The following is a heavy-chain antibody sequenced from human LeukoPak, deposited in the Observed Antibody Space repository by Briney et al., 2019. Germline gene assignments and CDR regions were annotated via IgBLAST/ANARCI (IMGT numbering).Heavy chain of an antibody. V-gene: IGHV3-7*04. CDR3: ARCYGSGNFDY. J-gene: IGHJ4*02. Sequence: PGGSLRLSCAASGFTFSDYWMSWVRQTPGKGLEWVANIKHDGSEKYYVDSVKGRFTISRDNAKNSVYLQMNSLRAEDTAVYYCARCYGSGNFDYWGQGTLVTVSS. D-gene: IGHD3-10*01. CDR2: IKHDGSEK. CDR1: GFTFSDYW.